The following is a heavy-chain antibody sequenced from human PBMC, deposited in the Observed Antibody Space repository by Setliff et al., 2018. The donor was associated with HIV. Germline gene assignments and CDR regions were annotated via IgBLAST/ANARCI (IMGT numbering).Heavy chain of an antibody. J-gene: IGHJ3*02. D-gene: IGHD3-22*01. V-gene: IGHV1-69*10. CDR1: GGASSGYA. CDR3: AKGYYHDSRGYPTGPAFDI. CDR2: LIPILGIA. Sequence: SVKVSCKASGGASSGYALSWVRQAPGQGLEWMGGLIPILGIAQYAQKFHGRVTISADTSTTTAYLEVSSLRSEDTAVYYCAKGYYHDSRGYPTGPAFDIWGQGTMVTVS.